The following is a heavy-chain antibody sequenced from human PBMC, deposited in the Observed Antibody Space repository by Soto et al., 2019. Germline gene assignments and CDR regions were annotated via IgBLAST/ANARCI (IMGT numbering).Heavy chain of an antibody. J-gene: IGHJ6*02. CDR3: ARGLRASYGVRLSYYYYGMDV. CDR1: GGSSSDYY. CDR2: ISQSGST. D-gene: IGHD3-10*01. V-gene: IGHV4-34*01. Sequence: SETLSLTCAVYGGSSSDYYWGWFRQPPGKGLECIGEISQSGSTNYNPSLKSRVTISLDTSRNQFSLKLSFVNAADTAMYYCARGLRASYGVRLSYYYYGMDVWGQGTAVTVSS.